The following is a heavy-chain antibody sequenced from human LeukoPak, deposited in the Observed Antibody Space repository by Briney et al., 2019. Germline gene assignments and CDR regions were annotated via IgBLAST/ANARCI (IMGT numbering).Heavy chain of an antibody. CDR3: ASRRRWARPGVPAATYYYYGMDV. Sequence: SETLSLTCAVYGGSFSGYYWSWIRQPPGKGLEWIGEINHSGSTNYNPSLKSRVTISVDTSKNQFSLKLSSVTAADTAVYYCASRRRWARPGVPAATYYYYGMDVWDKGTTVTVSS. CDR2: INHSGST. J-gene: IGHJ6*04. V-gene: IGHV4-34*01. CDR1: GGSFSGYY. D-gene: IGHD2-2*01.